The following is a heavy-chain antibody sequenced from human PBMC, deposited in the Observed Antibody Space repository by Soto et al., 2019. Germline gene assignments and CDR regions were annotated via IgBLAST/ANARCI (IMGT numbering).Heavy chain of an antibody. Sequence: QEELVESGGGVVQPGRSLRLSCAASGFTFSGFGMHWVRQAPGKGLEWVAVISYDGTNEIYADSVKGRFSVSRDNSKNTLFLQMNSLRDEDTATYYCARWGKRDGESSPPRDLWGRGTLVTVSS. D-gene: IGHD3-10*01. J-gene: IGHJ1*01. V-gene: IGHV3-30*03. CDR3: ARWGKRDGESSPPRDL. CDR1: GFTFSGFG. CDR2: ISYDGTNE.